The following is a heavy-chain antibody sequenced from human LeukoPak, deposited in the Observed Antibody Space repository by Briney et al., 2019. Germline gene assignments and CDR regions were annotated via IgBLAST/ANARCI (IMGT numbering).Heavy chain of an antibody. CDR1: GFTVSSNY. CDR2: ISSDSRAR. CDR3: ATFRDY. J-gene: IGHJ4*02. V-gene: IGHV3-48*02. D-gene: IGHD2/OR15-2a*01. Sequence: PGGSLRLSCAASGFTVSSNYMSWVRQAPGKGLEWVSYISSDSRARYYADSVKGRFTVSRDNANNSLYLQMNSLRDEDTAVYYCATFRDYWGQGTLVTVSS.